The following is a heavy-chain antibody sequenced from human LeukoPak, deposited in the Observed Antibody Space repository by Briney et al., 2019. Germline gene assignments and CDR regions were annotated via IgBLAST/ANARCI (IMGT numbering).Heavy chain of an antibody. CDR2: IYYSGST. V-gene: IGHV4-59*08. CDR1: GGSISSYY. D-gene: IGHD3-10*01. J-gene: IGHJ4*02. Sequence: ASETLSLTSTVSGGSISSYYWSWIRQPPGKGLECIGYIYYSGSTNYNPSLKSRVTISVDTSKNQFSLKLSSVTAADTAVYYCARFGSNPYYFDYWGQGTLVTVSS. CDR3: ARFGSNPYYFDY.